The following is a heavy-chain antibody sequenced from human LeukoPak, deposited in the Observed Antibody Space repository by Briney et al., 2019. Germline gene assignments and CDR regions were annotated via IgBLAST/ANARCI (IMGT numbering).Heavy chain of an antibody. CDR2: IYYSGST. V-gene: IGHV4-39*01. D-gene: IGHD3-3*01. CDR1: GGSISSSSYY. CDR3: ARRGRNFWSGYPTYYFDY. J-gene: IGHJ4*02. Sequence: SETLSFTCTVSGGSISSSSYYWGWIRQPPGKGLEWIGSIYYSGSTYYNPSLKSRVTISVDTSKNQFSLKLSSVTAADTAVYYCARRGRNFWSGYPTYYFDYWGQGTLVTVSS.